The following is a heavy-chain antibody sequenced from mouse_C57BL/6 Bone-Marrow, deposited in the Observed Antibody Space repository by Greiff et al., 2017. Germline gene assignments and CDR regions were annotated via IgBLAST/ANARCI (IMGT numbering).Heavy chain of an antibody. V-gene: IGHV1-26*01. J-gene: IGHJ4*01. D-gene: IGHD2-14*01. Sequence: EVQLQQSGPELVKPGASVKISCKASGYTFTDYYMNWVKQSHGKSLEWIGDINPNNGGTSYNQKFKGKATLTVDKSSSTAYMELRSLTSEDSAVYYCARRYRAAMDYWGQGTSVTVSS. CDR3: ARRYRAAMDY. CDR1: GYTFTDYY. CDR2: INPNNGGT.